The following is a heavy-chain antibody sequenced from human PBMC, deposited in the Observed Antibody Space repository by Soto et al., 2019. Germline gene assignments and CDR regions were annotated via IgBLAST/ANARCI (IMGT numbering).Heavy chain of an antibody. CDR2: IYYSGST. D-gene: IGHD1-26*01. V-gene: IGHV4-59*01. Sequence: NPSETLSLTCTVSGGSMSSYYWSWIRQPPGKGLEWIGYIYYSGSTNYNPSLKSRVTISVDTSKNQFSLKLSSVTAADTAVYYCARARGIVTYYFDYWGQGTLVTVSS. CDR1: GGSMSSYY. J-gene: IGHJ4*02. CDR3: ARARGIVTYYFDY.